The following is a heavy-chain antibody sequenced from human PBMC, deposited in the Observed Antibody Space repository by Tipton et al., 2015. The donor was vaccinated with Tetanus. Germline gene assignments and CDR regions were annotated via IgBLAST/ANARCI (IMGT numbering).Heavy chain of an antibody. Sequence: LRLSCTVSGDSVSSSRYYWTWIRQPPGKGLEWIGYIYDSYDSGSTKYNPSLKSRVTISVNTSKNQFSLRLTSVTAADTAVYYCARGFGSNWYYFDYWGQGTLVTVSS. CDR3: ARGFGSNWYYFDY. J-gene: IGHJ4*02. D-gene: IGHD6-13*01. V-gene: IGHV4-61*01. CDR1: GDSVSSSRYY. CDR2: IYDSYDSGST.